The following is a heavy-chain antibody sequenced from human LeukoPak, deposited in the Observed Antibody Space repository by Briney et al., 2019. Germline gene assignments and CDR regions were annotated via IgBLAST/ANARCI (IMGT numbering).Heavy chain of an antibody. CDR1: GYSISSGYF. V-gene: IGHV4-38-2*02. Sequence: SETLSLTCTVSGYSISSGYFWGWIRQPPGKGLEWIGSISHSGTTFYNPSLKSRVTISVDTSKNQFSLKLSSVTAADTAMFYCARGPGPGNWFDPWGQGTLVTVSS. J-gene: IGHJ5*02. CDR2: ISHSGTT. CDR3: ARGPGPGNWFDP.